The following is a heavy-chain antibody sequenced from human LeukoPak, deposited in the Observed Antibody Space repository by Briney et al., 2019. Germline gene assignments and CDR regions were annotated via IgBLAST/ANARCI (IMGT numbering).Heavy chain of an antibody. CDR2: ITNGGSTI. Sequence: PGGSLRLSCAASGFTFSDYNMNWVRQAPGKVLEWVSYITNGGSTIHHADSVKGRFTISRDNAKKTLHLQMNSLRAEDTAVYYCARSIGLTGGGVDVWGQGTTVTVSS. V-gene: IGHV3-11*01. CDR1: GFTFSDYN. J-gene: IGHJ6*02. CDR3: ARSIGLTGGGVDV. D-gene: IGHD3-9*01.